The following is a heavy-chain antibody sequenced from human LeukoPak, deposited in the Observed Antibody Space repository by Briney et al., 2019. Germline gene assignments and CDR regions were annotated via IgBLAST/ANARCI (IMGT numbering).Heavy chain of an antibody. CDR3: ARSRGGTKIQLWELDY. V-gene: IGHV5-51*01. D-gene: IGHD5-18*01. CDR2: IYPGDSDT. J-gene: IGHJ4*02. CDR1: GYSFTSYW. Sequence: GESLKISCKGSGYSFTSYWIGWVRQMPGKGLEWMGIIYPGDSDTRYSPSFQGQVTISADKSISTAYLQWSSLKASDTAMYYCARSRGGTKIQLWELDYWGQGTLVTVSS.